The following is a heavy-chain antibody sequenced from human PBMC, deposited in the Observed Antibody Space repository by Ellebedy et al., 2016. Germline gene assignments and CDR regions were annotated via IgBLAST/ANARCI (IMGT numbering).Heavy chain of an antibody. CDR2: ISAYNGER. CDR1: GYNSNIYG. CDR3: ARVRWELLGGINYYYHGLDV. Sequence: ASVKVSXXASGYNSNIYGMSWVRQAPGQGLEWIGWISAYNGERFSARRLQGRLTMTTDKSTGTVYMELKSLRSEDTAFYYCARVRWELLGGINYYYHGLDVWGPGTTVTVSS. J-gene: IGHJ6*02. D-gene: IGHD1-26*01. V-gene: IGHV1-18*04.